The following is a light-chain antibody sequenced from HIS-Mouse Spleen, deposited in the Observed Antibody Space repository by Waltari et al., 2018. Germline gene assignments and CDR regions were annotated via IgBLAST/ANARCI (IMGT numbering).Light chain of an antibody. CDR3: YSTDSSGNHRV. CDR1: ALPNKY. Sequence: SYELTQPPSVSVSPGQTARLTCPGAALPNKYAYWYQQKSGQAPELGIYEDSKRPSGIPERFSGSSSGTMATLTISGAQVEDEADYYCYSTDSSGNHRVFGGGTKLTVL. V-gene: IGLV3-10*01. CDR2: EDS. J-gene: IGLJ2*01.